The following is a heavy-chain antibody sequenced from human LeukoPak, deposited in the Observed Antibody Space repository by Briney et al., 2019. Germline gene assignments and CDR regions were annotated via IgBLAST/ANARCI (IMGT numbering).Heavy chain of an antibody. CDR2: ITGSGDST. Sequence: PGGSLRLSCAASGFTFSTFAMSWVRQAPGKGLEWVSAITGSGDSTSYADSVKGRFTISRDNSKNTLYLQMKSLRAEDTAVYYCAKDLITAITARPHHWGQGTLVTVSS. CDR3: AKDLITAITARPHH. J-gene: IGHJ5*02. V-gene: IGHV3-23*01. D-gene: IGHD1-7*01. CDR1: GFTFSTFA.